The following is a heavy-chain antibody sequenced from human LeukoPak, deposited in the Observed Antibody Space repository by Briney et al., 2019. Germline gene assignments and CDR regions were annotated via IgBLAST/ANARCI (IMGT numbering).Heavy chain of an antibody. D-gene: IGHD1-26*01. CDR2: ISYDGSNK. CDR3: ARGVLGATVMGVFDY. CDR1: GFTFSSYA. Sequence: GGSLRLSCAASGFTFSSYAMHWVRQAPGKGLEWVAVISYDGSNKYYADSVKGRFTISRDNSKNTLYLQMSSLRAEDTAVYYCARGVLGATVMGVFDYWGQRTLVTVSS. J-gene: IGHJ4*02. V-gene: IGHV3-30*15.